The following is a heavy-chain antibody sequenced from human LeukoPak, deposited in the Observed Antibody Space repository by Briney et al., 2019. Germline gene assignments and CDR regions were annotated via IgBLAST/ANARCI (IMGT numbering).Heavy chain of an antibody. CDR2: INPNSGGT. Sequence: ASVKVSCKASGYTFTTYYMHWVRQAPGQGLEWMGWINPNSGGTNYAQKFQGRVTMTRDTSISTAYMELSRLRSDDTAVYYCARVDVVVVPAAIGANYYYYMDVWGKGTTVTVSS. V-gene: IGHV1-2*02. D-gene: IGHD2-2*01. CDR3: ARVDVVVVPAAIGANYYYYMDV. CDR1: GYTFTTYY. J-gene: IGHJ6*03.